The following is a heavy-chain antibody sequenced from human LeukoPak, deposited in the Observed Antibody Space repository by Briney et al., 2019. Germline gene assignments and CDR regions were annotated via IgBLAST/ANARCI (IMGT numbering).Heavy chain of an antibody. D-gene: IGHD3-22*01. V-gene: IGHV4-61*02. CDR1: GGSISSGSYD. J-gene: IGHJ4*02. Sequence: SETLSLTCTVSGGSISSGSYDWSWIRQPAGKGLEWIARIYTSGSTNYNPSLKSRVTISVDTSKNQFSLKLSSVTAADMAVYYCASAPHYYYDSSGAFDCWGQGTLVTVSS. CDR2: IYTSGST. CDR3: ASAPHYYYDSSGAFDC.